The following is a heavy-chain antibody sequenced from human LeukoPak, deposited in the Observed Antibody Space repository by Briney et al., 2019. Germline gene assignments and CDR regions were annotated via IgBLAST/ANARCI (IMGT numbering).Heavy chain of an antibody. CDR3: ARGLMRAYNWNY. CDR1: GYTFTSYD. CDR2: MNPNSGNT. Sequence: ASVKVSCKASGYTFTSYDINWVRQATGQGLEWMGWMNPNSGNTGYAQKFQGRVAMTRNTSISTAYMELSSLRSEDTAVYYCARGLMRAYNWNYWGQGTLVTVSS. J-gene: IGHJ4*02. V-gene: IGHV1-8*01. D-gene: IGHD1-20*01.